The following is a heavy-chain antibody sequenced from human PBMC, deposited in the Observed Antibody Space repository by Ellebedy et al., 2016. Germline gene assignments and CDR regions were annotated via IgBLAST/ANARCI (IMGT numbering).Heavy chain of an antibody. Sequence: GGSLRLXXVASGFTFSSSVMTWVRRAPGKGLEWVSSISGSGGSTHYTDSVKGRFTMSRDNVKKTLNLQMNNLRADDTAVYYCAQKVYKRAWWSGYLDYWGQGTLVTVSS. CDR2: ISGSGGST. CDR1: GFTFSSSV. J-gene: IGHJ4*02. D-gene: IGHD2-8*02. V-gene: IGHV3-23*01. CDR3: AQKVYKRAWWSGYLDY.